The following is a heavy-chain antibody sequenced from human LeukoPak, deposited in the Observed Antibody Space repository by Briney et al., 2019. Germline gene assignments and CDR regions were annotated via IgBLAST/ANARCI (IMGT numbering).Heavy chain of an antibody. D-gene: IGHD3-10*01. CDR3: ARGPTGFDY. CDR2: IYTSGST. V-gene: IGHV4-61*02. J-gene: IGHJ4*02. Sequence: KTSETLSLTCTVSGGSISSGSYYWSWIRQPAGKGLEWIGRIYTSGSTNYNPSLKSRVTISVDTSKNQFSLKLSSVTAADTAVYYCARGPTGFDYWGQGTLVTVSS. CDR1: GGSISSGSYY.